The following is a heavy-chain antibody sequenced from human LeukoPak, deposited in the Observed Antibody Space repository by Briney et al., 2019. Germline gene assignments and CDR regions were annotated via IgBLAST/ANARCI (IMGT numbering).Heavy chain of an antibody. D-gene: IGHD2-2*01. CDR1: GYTFTGYY. CDR3: ARDSCSSTSCYPYAFDI. J-gene: IGHJ3*02. CDR2: INPNSGGT. V-gene: IGHV1-2*02. Sequence: ASVKVSCKASGYTFTGYYMHWVRQAPGQGLEWMGWINPNSGGTNYAQKFQGRVTMTRDTSISTAYMELSRLRSDDTAVYYCARDSCSSTSCYPYAFDIWGQGKMVTVSS.